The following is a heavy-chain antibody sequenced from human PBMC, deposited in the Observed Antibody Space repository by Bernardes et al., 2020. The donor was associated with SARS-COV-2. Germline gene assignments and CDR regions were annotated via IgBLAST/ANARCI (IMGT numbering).Heavy chain of an antibody. CDR2: IYAGGTI. CDR3: ARNGGYDFWVYYFDY. CDR1: GFSVSNNY. Sequence: GGSLRFSCAASGFSVSNNYMSWVRQAPGKGLEWVSIIYAGGTIYYADSVKGRFTVSRDDSKNTLYLQMNSLRGEDTAVYYCARNGGYDFWVYYFDYWGQGTLVTVSS. D-gene: IGHD5-12*01. J-gene: IGHJ4*02. V-gene: IGHV3-66*01.